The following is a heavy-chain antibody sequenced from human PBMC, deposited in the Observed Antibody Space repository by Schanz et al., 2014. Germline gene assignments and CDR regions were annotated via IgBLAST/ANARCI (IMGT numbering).Heavy chain of an antibody. D-gene: IGHD4-17*01. Sequence: PGGSLRLSCAASGFTFSDHYMDWVRQAPGKGLEWVSTISASGGSTYYADSVRGRFTISRDRFQNTLYLRMSSLRAEDTAVYYCARPRFDYGEVDYWGQGTLVTVSS. CDR2: ISASGGST. CDR1: GFTFSDHY. CDR3: ARPRFDYGEVDY. J-gene: IGHJ4*02. V-gene: IGHV3-66*04.